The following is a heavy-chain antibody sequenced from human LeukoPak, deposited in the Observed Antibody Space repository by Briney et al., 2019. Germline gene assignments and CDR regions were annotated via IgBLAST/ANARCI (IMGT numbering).Heavy chain of an antibody. J-gene: IGHJ4*02. CDR2: ISYDGSNK. Sequence: GGSLRLSCAASGFTFSTHGMHWVRQSPGKGLEWVAVISYDGSNKYYADSVKGRFTISRDNFKNTLYLQMSSLRAEDTAIYYCAKGVAPAATNFDYWGQGTLVTVSS. V-gene: IGHV3-30*18. CDR1: GFTFSTHG. D-gene: IGHD2-2*01. CDR3: AKGVAPAATNFDY.